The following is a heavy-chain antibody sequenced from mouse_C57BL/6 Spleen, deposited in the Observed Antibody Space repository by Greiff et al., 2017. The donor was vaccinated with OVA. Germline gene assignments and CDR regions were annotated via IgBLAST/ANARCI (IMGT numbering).Heavy chain of an antibody. D-gene: IGHD2-3*01. V-gene: IGHV5-6*01. CDR3: AREVTN. CDR1: GFTFSSYG. CDR2: ISSGGSYT. J-gene: IGHJ4*01. Sequence: EVQLVESGGDLVKPGGSLKLSCAASGFTFSSYGMSWVRQTPDKRLEWVATISSGGSYTYYPDSVKGRFTISRDNAKNTRYLQMSSLKSEDTAMYYCAREVTNWGQGTSVTVSS.